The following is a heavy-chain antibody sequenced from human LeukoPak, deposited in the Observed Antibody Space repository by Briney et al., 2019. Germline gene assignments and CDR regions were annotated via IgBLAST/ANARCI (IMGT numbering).Heavy chain of an antibody. J-gene: IGHJ5*02. CDR2: IYSGGST. CDR1: GFTVSSNY. V-gene: IGHV3-66*01. Sequence: GGSLRLSCAASGFTVSSNYMSWVRQAPGEGLEWVSVIYSGGSTYYADSVKGRFTISRDNSKNTLYLQMNSLRAEDTAVYYCARAQTTVAWFDPWGQGTLGTVSA. D-gene: IGHD4-23*01. CDR3: ARAQTTVAWFDP.